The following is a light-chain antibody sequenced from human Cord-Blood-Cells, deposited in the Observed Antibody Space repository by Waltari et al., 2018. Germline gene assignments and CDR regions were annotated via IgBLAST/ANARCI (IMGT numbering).Light chain of an antibody. V-gene: IGKV3-11*01. CDR1: QGVSSY. J-gene: IGKJ5*01. CDR3: QQRRNWPIT. Sequence: ELVLTQSTSTLSLSPGERATLSCRASQGVSSYLAWYQQKPGQAPRLLIYDASNRATGIPARVSGSGSGTDFTLTISSLEPEDFAVYYCQQRRNWPITFGQGTRLEIK. CDR2: DAS.